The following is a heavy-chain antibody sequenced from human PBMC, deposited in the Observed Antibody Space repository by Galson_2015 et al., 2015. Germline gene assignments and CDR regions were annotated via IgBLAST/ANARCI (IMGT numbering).Heavy chain of an antibody. CDR2: INAGNGNT. V-gene: IGHV1-3*01. Sequence: SCKASGYTFTSYGISWVRQAPGQGLEWMGWINAGNGNTKYSQKFQGRVTITRDTSASTAYMELSSLRSEDTAVYYCARGGGYNWNDDAFDIWGQGTMVTVSS. CDR1: GYTFTSYG. J-gene: IGHJ3*02. CDR3: ARGGGYNWNDDAFDI. D-gene: IGHD1-20*01.